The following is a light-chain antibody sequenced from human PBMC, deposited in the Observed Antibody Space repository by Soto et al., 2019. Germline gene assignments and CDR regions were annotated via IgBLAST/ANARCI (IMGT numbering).Light chain of an antibody. CDR1: QSISSW. CDR2: DAS. CDR3: QQYNSYPVT. Sequence: DIQMTQSPSTLSASVGDRVTITCRASQSISSWLAWYQQKPGKAPKLLIHDASSLESGVPSRFSGSGSGTEFTLTISSLQPDDFATYYCQQYNSYPVTFGQGTKVDIK. V-gene: IGKV1-5*01. J-gene: IGKJ1*01.